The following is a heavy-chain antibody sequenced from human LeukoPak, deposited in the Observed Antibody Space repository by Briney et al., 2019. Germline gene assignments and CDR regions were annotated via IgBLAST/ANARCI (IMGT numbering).Heavy chain of an antibody. Sequence: GGSLRLSCAASGFTFSSYAMHWVRQAPGKGLEWVAVISYDGSNKYYAGSVKGRFTISRDNSKNTLYLQMNSLRAEDTAVYYCAKDILAAGLFFDYWGQGVLVTVSS. CDR2: ISYDGSNK. D-gene: IGHD6-13*01. V-gene: IGHV3-30-3*01. CDR1: GFTFSSYA. CDR3: AKDILAAGLFFDY. J-gene: IGHJ4*02.